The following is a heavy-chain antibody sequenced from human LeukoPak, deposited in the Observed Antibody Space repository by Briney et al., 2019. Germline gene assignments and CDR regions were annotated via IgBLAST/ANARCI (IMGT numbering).Heavy chain of an antibody. CDR3: ARTIVGALGY. CDR1: GGSINSYY. J-gene: IGHJ4*02. V-gene: IGHV4-59*01. Sequence: SETLSLTCTVSGGSINSYYWSWIRQSPGKGLEWIGYIYYSGSTNYNPSLKSRATISADTSKNQFSLKLSSVTAADTAVYYCARTIVGALGYWGQGTLVTVSS. D-gene: IGHD1-26*01. CDR2: IYYSGST.